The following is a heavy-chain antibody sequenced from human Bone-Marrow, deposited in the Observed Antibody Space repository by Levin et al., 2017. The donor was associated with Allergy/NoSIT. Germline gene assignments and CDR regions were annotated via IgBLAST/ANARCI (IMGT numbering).Heavy chain of an antibody. V-gene: IGHV4-34*01. J-gene: IGHJ4*02. D-gene: IGHD6-19*01. CDR1: GGSFSGYS. Sequence: PSETLSLTCAVYGGSFSGYSWSWIRQPPGKGLEWIGEINHSGSTNYNPSLKSRVTISVDTSKNQFSLKLSSVTAADTAVYYCAREIAVAGEYYFDYWGQGTLVTVSS. CDR3: AREIAVAGEYYFDY. CDR2: INHSGST.